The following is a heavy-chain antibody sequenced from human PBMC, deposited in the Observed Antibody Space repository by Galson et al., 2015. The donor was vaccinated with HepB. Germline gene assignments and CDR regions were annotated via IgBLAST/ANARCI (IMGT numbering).Heavy chain of an antibody. D-gene: IGHD3-3*01. CDR3: ARVSTIFGGPDY. CDR1: GDSVSSTSAA. V-gene: IGHV6-1*01. J-gene: IGHJ4*02. Sequence: CAISGDSVSSTSAAWNWIRQSPSRGLEWLGRTYYRSKWYNDYAVSVKSRITINPDTSKNQFSLQLNSVTPEDTAVYYCARVSTIFGGPDYWGQGTLVTVSS. CDR2: TYYRSKWYN.